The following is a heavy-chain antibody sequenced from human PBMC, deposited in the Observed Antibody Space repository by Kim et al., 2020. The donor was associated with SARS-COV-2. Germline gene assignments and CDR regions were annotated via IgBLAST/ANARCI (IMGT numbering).Heavy chain of an antibody. V-gene: IGHV1-8*01. CDR3: ARGHAWNGGPYYFDY. CDR1: GYTFSSYD. Sequence: ASVKVSCKASGYTFSSYDINWVRQATGQGLEWMGWMNPNSGNTGYAQKFQGRVTMTRNTSTSTAYMDPSSLRSEDTAVYYCARGHAWNGGPYYFDYWGQGTLVTVSS. J-gene: IGHJ4*02. CDR2: MNPNSGNT. D-gene: IGHD1-1*01.